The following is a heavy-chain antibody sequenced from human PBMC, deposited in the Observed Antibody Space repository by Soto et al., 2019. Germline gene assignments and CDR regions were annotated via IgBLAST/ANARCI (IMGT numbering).Heavy chain of an antibody. V-gene: IGHV4-34*01. CDR3: ARGRCSATYCYSNFDS. J-gene: IGHJ4*02. CDR1: GGSFSGYY. Sequence: QVQLQQWGAGLLKPSETLSLTCAVYGGSFSGYYLSWIRQPPGKGLEWIGEINHSGSTNYNPSLKSRVTMSADTSKGQFSLKLSAVTAADTAVYYCARGRCSATYCYSNFDSWGQGTLVTVSS. D-gene: IGHD2-15*01. CDR2: INHSGST.